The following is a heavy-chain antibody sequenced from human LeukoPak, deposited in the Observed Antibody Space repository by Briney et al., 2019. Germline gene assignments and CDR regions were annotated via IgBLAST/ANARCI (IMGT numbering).Heavy chain of an antibody. CDR3: ARARWLRSPFDY. D-gene: IGHD5-12*01. CDR1: GGTFSSYA. Sequence: SVKVSCKASGGTFSSYAISWVRQAPGQGLEWMGGIIPIFGTANYAQKFQGRVTITADESTSTAYMELSSLRSEDTAVYYCARARWLRSPFDYWGQGTLVTVSS. CDR2: IIPIFGTA. J-gene: IGHJ4*02. V-gene: IGHV1-69*01.